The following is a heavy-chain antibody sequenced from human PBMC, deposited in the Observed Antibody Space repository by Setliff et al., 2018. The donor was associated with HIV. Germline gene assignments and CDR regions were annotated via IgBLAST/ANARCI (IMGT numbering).Heavy chain of an antibody. Sequence: GASVKVSCKASGYTFTSYGISWVRQALGQGLEWMGWINPNSGGTNYAQKFQGRLTMTRDTSTSTVHMDLSSLRSEDTAIYYCAKDRVSGWNNWFDPWGQGTLVTVSS. CDR2: INPNSGGT. CDR3: AKDRVSGWNNWFDP. CDR1: GYTFTSYG. V-gene: IGHV1-18*01. J-gene: IGHJ5*02. D-gene: IGHD6-19*01.